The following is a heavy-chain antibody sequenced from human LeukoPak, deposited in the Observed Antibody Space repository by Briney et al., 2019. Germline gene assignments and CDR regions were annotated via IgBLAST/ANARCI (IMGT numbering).Heavy chain of an antibody. Sequence: GGSLRLSCAASGFTFSNYGMHWVRQAPGKGLEWVAVISYDGSNKYYADSVKGRPTISRDNSKNTLYLQMNSLRAEDTAVYYCAKVGASVSFDYWGQGTLVTVSS. CDR3: AKVGASVSFDY. CDR1: GFTFSNYG. D-gene: IGHD4/OR15-4a*01. J-gene: IGHJ4*02. V-gene: IGHV3-30*18. CDR2: ISYDGSNK.